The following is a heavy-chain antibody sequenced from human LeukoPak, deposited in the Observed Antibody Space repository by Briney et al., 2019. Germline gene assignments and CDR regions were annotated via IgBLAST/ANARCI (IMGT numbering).Heavy chain of an antibody. CDR1: GFTLSSYG. CDR2: IWYDGSNK. V-gene: IGHV3-33*01. Sequence: GGSLRLSCATSGFTLSSYGMHWVRQAPGKGLEWVAVIWYDGSNKYYAESVKGRFTISRDNSKNTLYLQMNSLRAEDTAVYYWWRDRGGGYYDYWGQGTLVTVSP. D-gene: IGHD3-16*01. CDR3: WRDRGGGYYDY. J-gene: IGHJ4*02.